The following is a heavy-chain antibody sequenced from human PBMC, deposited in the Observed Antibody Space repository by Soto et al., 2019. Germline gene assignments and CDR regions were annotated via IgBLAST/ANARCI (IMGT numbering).Heavy chain of an antibody. CDR1: GFTFSSYW. V-gene: IGHV3-74*01. CDR2: INSDGSST. D-gene: IGHD2-15*01. CDR3: ARADVEMAATLDY. Sequence: GGSLRLSCAASGFTFSSYWMHWVRQAPGKGLVWVSRINSDGSSTSYADSVKGRFTISRDNAKNTLYLQMNSLRAEDRAGYYCARADVEMAATLDYWGQGTLVTVSS. J-gene: IGHJ4*02.